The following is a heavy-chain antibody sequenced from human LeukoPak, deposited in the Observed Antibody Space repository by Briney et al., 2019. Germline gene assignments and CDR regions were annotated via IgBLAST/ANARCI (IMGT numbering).Heavy chain of an antibody. J-gene: IGHJ4*02. D-gene: IGHD4-17*01. CDR1: GGSISSGGYY. CDR2: IYYSATT. CDR3: ARSGTVTTWNY. Sequence: PSQTLSLTCTVSGGSISSGGYYWSWIRQHPGKGLERIGYIYYSATTYYNPSLKSRVSISLDTSENQFSLTLSSVTAADTAVYYCARSGTVTTWNYWGQGTLVTVSS. V-gene: IGHV4-31*03.